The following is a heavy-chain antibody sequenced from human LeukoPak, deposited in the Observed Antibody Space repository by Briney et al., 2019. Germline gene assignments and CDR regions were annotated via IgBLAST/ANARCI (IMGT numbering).Heavy chain of an antibody. CDR1: GGSISSSSYY. CDR2: IYYSGST. D-gene: IGHD5/OR15-5a*01. CDR3: ARGVVYDPVDY. Sequence: SETLSLTCTVSGGSISSSSYYWGWIRQPPGKGLEWIGSIYYSGSTYYNPSLKSRVTISVDTSKNQFSLKLSSVTAADTAVYYCARGVVYDPVDYWGQGTLVTVSS. V-gene: IGHV4-39*01. J-gene: IGHJ4*02.